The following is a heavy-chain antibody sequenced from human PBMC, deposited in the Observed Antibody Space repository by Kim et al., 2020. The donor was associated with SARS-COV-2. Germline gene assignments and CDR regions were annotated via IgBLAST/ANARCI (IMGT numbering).Heavy chain of an antibody. CDR3: ASVGAAAHGMDV. J-gene: IGHJ6*02. Sequence: SETLSLTCAVYGGSFSGYYWSRIRQPPGKGLEWIGEINHSGSTNYNPSLKSRVTISVDTSKNQFSLKLSSVTAADTAVYYCASVGAAAHGMDVWGQGTTVTVSS. CDR1: GGSFSGYY. D-gene: IGHD6-13*01. V-gene: IGHV4-34*01. CDR2: INHSGST.